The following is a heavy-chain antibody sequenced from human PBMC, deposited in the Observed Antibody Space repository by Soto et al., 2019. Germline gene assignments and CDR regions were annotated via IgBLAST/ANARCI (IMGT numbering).Heavy chain of an antibody. CDR3: ARSRFWSGMGPHNWFDP. CDR2: MNPNSGNT. CDR1: GYTFTSYD. J-gene: IGHJ5*02. D-gene: IGHD3-3*01. Sequence: GASVKVSCKASGYTFTSYDINWVRQATGQGLEWMGWMNPNSGNTGYAQKFQGRVTMTRNTSISTAYMELSSLRSEDTAVYYCARSRFWSGMGPHNWFDPWGQGTLVTVSS. V-gene: IGHV1-8*01.